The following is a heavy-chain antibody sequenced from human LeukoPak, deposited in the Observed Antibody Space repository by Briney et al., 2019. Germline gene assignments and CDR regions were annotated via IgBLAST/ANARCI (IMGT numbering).Heavy chain of an antibody. D-gene: IGHD6-13*01. CDR3: AKDGRIAAAYFDY. Sequence: GRSLRLSCAASGFTFDDYAMHWVRHAPGKGLEWVSGISWNSGSIGYADSVKGRFTISRDNAKNSLYLQMNSLRAEDTALYYCAKDGRIAAAYFDYWGQGTLVTVSS. J-gene: IGHJ4*02. V-gene: IGHV3-9*01. CDR2: ISWNSGSI. CDR1: GFTFDDYA.